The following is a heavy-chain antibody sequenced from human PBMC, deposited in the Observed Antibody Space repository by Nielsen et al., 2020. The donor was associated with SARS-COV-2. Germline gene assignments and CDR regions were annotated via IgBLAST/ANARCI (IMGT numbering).Heavy chain of an antibody. CDR1: GFTFSSYA. V-gene: IGHV3-23*01. Sequence: GESLKISCAASGFTFSSYAMSWVRQAPGKGLEWVSAISGSGGSTYYADSVKGRFTISRDNSKNTLYLQMNSLRAEDTAVYYCAKYCSSTSCHWGYYYYGMDVWGQGTTVTVSS. CDR2: ISGSGGST. J-gene: IGHJ6*02. CDR3: AKYCSSTSCHWGYYYYGMDV. D-gene: IGHD2-2*01.